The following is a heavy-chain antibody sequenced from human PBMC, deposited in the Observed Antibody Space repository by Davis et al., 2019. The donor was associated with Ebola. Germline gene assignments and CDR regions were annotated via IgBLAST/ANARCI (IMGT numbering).Heavy chain of an antibody. Sequence: GESLKISCAASGFTFSSYTMSWVRQAPGKGLEWVSAISGSGGSTYYADSVKGRFTISRDNSKNTLYLQMNSLRAEETAVYYCARENWLVHDAFDIWGQGTMVTVSS. D-gene: IGHD6-19*01. V-gene: IGHV3-23*01. J-gene: IGHJ3*02. CDR1: GFTFSSYT. CDR3: ARENWLVHDAFDI. CDR2: ISGSGGST.